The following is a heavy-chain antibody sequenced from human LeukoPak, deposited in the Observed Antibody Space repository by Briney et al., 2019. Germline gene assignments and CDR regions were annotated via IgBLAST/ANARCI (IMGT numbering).Heavy chain of an antibody. V-gene: IGHV3-66*01. D-gene: IGHD4-17*01. CDR2: IYSGGTT. Sequence: GGSLRLSCAASGFTFSSYGMTWVRQAPGKGLEWVSVIYSGGTTNYADSVKGRFTVYRDNSKNTLYLQMNSLRAEDTAVYYCASKLTSGYWGQGTLVTVSS. J-gene: IGHJ4*02. CDR3: ASKLTSGY. CDR1: GFTFSSYG.